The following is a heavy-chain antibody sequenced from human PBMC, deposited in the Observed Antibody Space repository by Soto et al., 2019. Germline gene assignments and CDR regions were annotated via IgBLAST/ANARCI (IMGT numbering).Heavy chain of an antibody. CDR1: GGYISSYY. CDR3: ARLGDYYQAFDY. V-gene: IGHV4-59*08. Sequence: SETLSLTCTVSGGYISSYYWSWIQQTTGKGLEWIVYIYYSGSTNYNPSLKSRVTISVDTSKNQFSLKLRSVTAADTALYYCARLGDYYQAFDYWGQGALVTVPQ. D-gene: IGHD3-22*01. J-gene: IGHJ4*01. CDR2: IYYSGST.